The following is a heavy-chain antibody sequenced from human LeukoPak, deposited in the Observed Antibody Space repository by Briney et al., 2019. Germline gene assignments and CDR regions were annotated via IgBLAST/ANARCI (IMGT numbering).Heavy chain of an antibody. CDR1: GFTFSSYA. Sequence: GGSLRLSCAASGFTFSSYAMHWVRQAPGKGLEWVAVISYDGSNKYYADSVKGRFTISRDNSKNTLYLQMNSLRAEDTAVYYCAREIGGNSDYFDCWGQGTLVTVSS. CDR2: ISYDGSNK. CDR3: AREIGGNSDYFDC. V-gene: IGHV3-30*04. D-gene: IGHD4-23*01. J-gene: IGHJ4*02.